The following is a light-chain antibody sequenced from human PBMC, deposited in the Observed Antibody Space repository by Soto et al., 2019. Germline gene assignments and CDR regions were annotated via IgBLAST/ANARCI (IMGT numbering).Light chain of an antibody. J-gene: IGLJ1*01. V-gene: IGLV2-14*01. CDR1: SSDIGAWNY. CDR2: DVS. Sequence: QSVLTQPASVSGSPGQSIAISCTGTSSDIGAWNYVSWYQQHPGKAPKLIIYDVSNRPSGISDRFSGSKSGYTAALTISGLQAEDEAEYYCSSHTHTDSHVFGTGTKLTVL. CDR3: SSHTHTDSHV.